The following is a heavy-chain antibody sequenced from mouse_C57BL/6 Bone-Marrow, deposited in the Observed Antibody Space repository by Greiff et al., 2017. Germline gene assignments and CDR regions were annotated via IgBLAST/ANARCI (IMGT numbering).Heavy chain of an antibody. Sequence: QVQLQQSGAELVRPGASVKLSCKASGYTFTDYYINWVKQRPGQGLEWIARIYPGSGNTYYNEKFKGKATLTAEKSSSTAYMQLSSLTSEDSAVYFCAREGWSYAMDYWGQGTSVTVSS. D-gene: IGHD2-3*01. J-gene: IGHJ4*01. CDR2: IYPGSGNT. CDR3: AREGWSYAMDY. CDR1: GYTFTDYY. V-gene: IGHV1-76*01.